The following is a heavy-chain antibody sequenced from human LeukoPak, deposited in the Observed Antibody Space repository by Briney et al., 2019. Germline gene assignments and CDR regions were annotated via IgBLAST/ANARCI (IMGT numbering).Heavy chain of an antibody. CDR3: ASPYCSSTSCYSVHAFDI. D-gene: IGHD2-2*02. CDR1: GYTFTSYG. Sequence: ASVKVSCKASGYTFTSYGISWVRQAPGQGLEWMGWISAYNGNTNYAQKLQGRVTMTTDTSTSTAYMELRSLRSDDTAVYYCASPYCSSTSCYSVHAFDIWGQGTMVTVSS. CDR2: ISAYNGNT. V-gene: IGHV1-18*01. J-gene: IGHJ3*02.